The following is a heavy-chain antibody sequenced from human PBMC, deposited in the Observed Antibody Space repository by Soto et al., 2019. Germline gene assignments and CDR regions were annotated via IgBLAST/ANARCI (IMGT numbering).Heavy chain of an antibody. Sequence: VGSLRLSCAVVGMTVSGKKYVAWVRQAPGKGLEWVSGVYDADGKYYADSVKGRFTTSRDSSKTIVYLEMNDLGPEDTAIYYCATWLQREHAYDVWGQGTTVTVS. V-gene: IGHV3-53*01. D-gene: IGHD1-1*01. CDR2: VYDADGK. J-gene: IGHJ3*01. CDR3: ATWLQREHAYDV. CDR1: GMTVSGKKY.